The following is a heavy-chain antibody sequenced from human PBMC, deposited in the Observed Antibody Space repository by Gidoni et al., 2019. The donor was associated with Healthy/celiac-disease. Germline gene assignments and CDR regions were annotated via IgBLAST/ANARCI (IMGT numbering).Heavy chain of an antibody. V-gene: IGHV3-9*01. CDR3: AKGWDGMDV. CDR1: GFTFDDYA. Sequence: EVQLVESGGGLVQPGRSLRLSCAASGFTFDDYAMHWVRQAPGKGLEWVSGISWNSGSIGYADSVKGRFTISRDNAKNSLYLQMNSLRAEDTALYYCAKGWDGMDVWGQGTTVTVSS. J-gene: IGHJ6*02. CDR2: ISWNSGSI. D-gene: IGHD1-26*01.